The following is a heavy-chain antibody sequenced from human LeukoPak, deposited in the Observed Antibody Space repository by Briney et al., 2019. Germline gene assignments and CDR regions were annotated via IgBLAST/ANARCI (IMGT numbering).Heavy chain of an antibody. D-gene: IGHD2-21*01. Sequence: ASVKVSCKASGYTFTGYYMHWVRQAPGQGLERMGWINPNSGGTNYAQKFQGRVTMTRDTSISTAYMELSRLRSDDTAVYYCARSARIVVVIAILPGYSDYWGQGTLVTVSS. CDR3: ARSARIVVVIAILPGYSDY. CDR2: INPNSGGT. V-gene: IGHV1-2*02. J-gene: IGHJ4*02. CDR1: GYTFTGYY.